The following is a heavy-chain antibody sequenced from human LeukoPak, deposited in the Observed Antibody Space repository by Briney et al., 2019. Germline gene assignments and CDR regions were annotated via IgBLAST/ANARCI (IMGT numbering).Heavy chain of an antibody. CDR2: IYSGGST. J-gene: IGHJ4*02. CDR3: AKDISSRYYYDSSGYYYGLGY. CDR1: GFTVSSNY. D-gene: IGHD3-22*01. V-gene: IGHV3-53*01. Sequence: GGSLRLSCAASGFTVSSNYMSWVRQAPGKGLEWVSVIYSGGSTYYADSVKGRFTISRDNSKNTLYLQMNSLRAEDTAVYYCAKDISSRYYYDSSGYYYGLGYWGQGTLVTVSS.